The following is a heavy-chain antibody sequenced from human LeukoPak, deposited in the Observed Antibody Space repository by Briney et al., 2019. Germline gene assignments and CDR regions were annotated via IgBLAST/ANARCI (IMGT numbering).Heavy chain of an antibody. CDR1: GFTFSTYW. D-gene: IGHD4-17*01. V-gene: IGHV3-66*01. J-gene: IGHJ4*02. CDR2: IYSGGST. Sequence: GGSLRLSCAASGFTFSTYWMHWVRQAPGKGLEWVSVIYSGGSTYYADSVKGRFTTSRDNSKNTLYLQMNSLRAEDTAVYYCARVDYGDYGFDYWGQGTLVTVSS. CDR3: ARVDYGDYGFDY.